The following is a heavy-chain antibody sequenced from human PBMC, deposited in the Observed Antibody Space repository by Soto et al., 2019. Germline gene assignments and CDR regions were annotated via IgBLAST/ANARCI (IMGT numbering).Heavy chain of an antibody. CDR2: ISYDGSNK. CDR1: GFTFSTYG. CDR3: ANLNRYCSGATCPPFAH. J-gene: IGHJ4*02. D-gene: IGHD2-15*01. V-gene: IGHV3-30*18. Sequence: GGSLRLSCAASGFTFSTYGMHWVRQAPGKGLEWVAVISYDGSNKYYADSVRGRFTISRENSKNTLYLQMKSLRAEDTGVYYCANLNRYCSGATCPPFAHCGQAAQVTVSS.